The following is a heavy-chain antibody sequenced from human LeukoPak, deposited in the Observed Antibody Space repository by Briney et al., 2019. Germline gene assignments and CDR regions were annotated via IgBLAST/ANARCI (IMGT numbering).Heavy chain of an antibody. CDR2: MNPNSGYI. J-gene: IGHJ5*02. D-gene: IGHD4-17*01. CDR3: ARGGYDYGDYVVWGGNWFDP. CDR1: GYTFTGYY. V-gene: IGHV1-8*02. Sequence: GASVKVFCKASGYTFTGYYMHWVRQAPGQGLGWMRWMNPNSGYIGYAQKFQGRVTMTRNASISTAYMGLSSLRSEHTAVYYCARGGYDYGDYVVWGGNWFDPWGQGTLVTVSS.